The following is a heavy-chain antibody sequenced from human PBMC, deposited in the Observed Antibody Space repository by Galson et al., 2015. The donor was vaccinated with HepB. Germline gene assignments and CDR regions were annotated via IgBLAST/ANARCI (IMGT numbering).Heavy chain of an antibody. V-gene: IGHV3-15*01. J-gene: IGHJ4*02. D-gene: IGHD2-8*01. CDR2: IKSRANGETT. CDR1: GFTFSNAW. CDR3: TTAHLQWTDYFDY. Sequence: SLRLSCAASGFTFSNAWLTWVRQAPGKGLEWVGRIKSRANGETTDYGAPVKGRFIISRDDSKNTLYLHMSNLKTEDTAVYYCTTAHLQWTDYFDYWGQGTLVTVSS.